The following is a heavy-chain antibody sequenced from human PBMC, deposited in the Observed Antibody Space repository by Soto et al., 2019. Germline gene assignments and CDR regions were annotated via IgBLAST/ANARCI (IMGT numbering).Heavy chain of an antibody. D-gene: IGHD2-15*01. Sequence: GGALRRSCAACGCTCSSYAMHWVRQAPGKGLEWVAVISYDGSNKYYADSVKGRFTISRDNSKNTLYLQMNSLRAEDTAVYYCARELSVVTLDYWGQGTLVTVSS. J-gene: IGHJ4*02. V-gene: IGHV3-30-3*01. CDR2: ISYDGSNK. CDR1: GCTCSSYA. CDR3: ARELSVVTLDY.